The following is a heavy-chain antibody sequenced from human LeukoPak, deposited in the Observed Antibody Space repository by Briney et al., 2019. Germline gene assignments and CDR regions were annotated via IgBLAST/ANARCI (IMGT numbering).Heavy chain of an antibody. J-gene: IGHJ4*02. CDR2: IRADAVTA. Sequence: GGSLRLSCATSGFIFSHHGMNWVRQAPGKGLEWVSGIRADAVTAYYADSVKGRFTISRDNSKNTLYLLMNSLRAEDTAVYYCASLITMMGPEDYWGQGTLVTVSS. CDR1: GFIFSHHG. CDR3: ASLITMMGPEDY. V-gene: IGHV3-23*01. D-gene: IGHD3-22*01.